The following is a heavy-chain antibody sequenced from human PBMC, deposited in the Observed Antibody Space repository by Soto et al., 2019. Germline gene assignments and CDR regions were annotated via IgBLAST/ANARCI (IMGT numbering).Heavy chain of an antibody. CDR2: INPYNANT. V-gene: IGHV1-18*04. CDR3: ARDRVAGIWGDAFDI. Sequence: EASVKVSCKTSGYTITNHGINWVRQAPGQGLEWMGWINPYNANTNYAQKIQGRVTMTTDTSTSTAYMDLRSLTSDDTAVYYCARDRVAGIWGDAFDIWGQGTMVTVSS. CDR1: GYTITNHG. D-gene: IGHD3-16*01. J-gene: IGHJ3*02.